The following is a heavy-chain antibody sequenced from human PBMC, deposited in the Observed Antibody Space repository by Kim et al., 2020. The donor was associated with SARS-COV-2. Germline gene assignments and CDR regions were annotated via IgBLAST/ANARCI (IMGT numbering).Heavy chain of an antibody. CDR2: IYYSGST. CDR1: GGSISSGDYY. D-gene: IGHD6-13*01. V-gene: IGHV4-30-4*01. CDR3: ARDKVIAVAGYYSYYGMDV. Sequence: SETLSLTCTVSGGSISSGDYYWSWIRQPPGKGLEWIGYIYYSGSTYYNPSLKSRVTISVDTSKNQFSLKLSSVTAADTAVYYCARDKVIAVAGYYSYYGMDVWGQGTTVTVSS. J-gene: IGHJ6*02.